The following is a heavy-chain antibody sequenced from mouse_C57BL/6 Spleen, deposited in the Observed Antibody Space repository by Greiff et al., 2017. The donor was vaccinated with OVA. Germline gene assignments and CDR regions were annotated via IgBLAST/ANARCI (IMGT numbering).Heavy chain of an antibody. CDR2: ISSGSSTI. CDR1: GFTFSDYG. CDR3: ARPGTHYYFDY. V-gene: IGHV5-17*01. J-gene: IGHJ2*01. Sequence: EVKVVESGGGLVKPGGSLKLSCAASGFTFSDYGMHWVRQAPEKGLEWVAYISSGSSTIYYADTVKGRFTISRDNAKNTLFLQMTSLRSEDTAMYYCARPGTHYYFDYWGQGTTLTVSS. D-gene: IGHD3-3*01.